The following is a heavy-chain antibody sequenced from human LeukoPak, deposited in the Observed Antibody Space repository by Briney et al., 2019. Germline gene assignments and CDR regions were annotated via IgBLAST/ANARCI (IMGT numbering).Heavy chain of an antibody. CDR2: IYYSGST. CDR1: GGSIAVNHYY. Sequence: SETLSLTCSVSGGSIAVNHYYWGWIRQPPGKGLEWIGYIYYSGSTYYNPSLKSRVTISVDTSKNQFSLKLSSVTAADTAVYYCARFFLDVVSYYYYGMDVWGQGTTVTVSS. CDR3: ARFFLDVVSYYYYGMDV. V-gene: IGHV4-30-4*08. J-gene: IGHJ6*02. D-gene: IGHD2-15*01.